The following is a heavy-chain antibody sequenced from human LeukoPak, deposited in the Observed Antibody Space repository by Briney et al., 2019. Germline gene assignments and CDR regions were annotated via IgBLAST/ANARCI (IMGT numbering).Heavy chain of an antibody. V-gene: IGHV3-48*03. J-gene: IGHJ4*02. CDR1: GFTFTSYE. D-gene: IGHD6-25*01. CDR2: ISNSGKTI. Sequence: PGGSLRLSCAASGFTFTSYEMNWVRQAPGKGLEWVSYISNSGKTIYYADSVKGRFTISRDNAKNSLYLQMNNLRAEDTAVYYCARAGFSPWDYWGQGTLVTVSS. CDR3: ARAGFSPWDY.